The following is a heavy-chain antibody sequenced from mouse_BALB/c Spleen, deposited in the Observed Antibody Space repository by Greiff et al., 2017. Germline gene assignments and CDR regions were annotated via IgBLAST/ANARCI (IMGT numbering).Heavy chain of an antibody. CDR1: GYTFTDYA. D-gene: IGHD2-14*01. CDR2: ISTYYGDA. CDR3: ARSGRSYYRYDGYAMDY. Sequence: QVQLQQSGAELVRPGVSVKISCKGSGYTFTDYAMHWVKQSHAKSLEWIGVISTYYGDASYNQKFKGKATMTVDKSSSTAYMELARLTSEDSAIYYSARSGRSYYRYDGYAMDYWGQGTSVTVSS. V-gene: IGHV1S137*01. J-gene: IGHJ4*01.